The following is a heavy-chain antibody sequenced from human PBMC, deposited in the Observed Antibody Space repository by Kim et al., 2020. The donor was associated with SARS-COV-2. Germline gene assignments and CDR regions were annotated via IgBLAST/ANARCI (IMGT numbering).Heavy chain of an antibody. V-gene: IGHV4-34*01. J-gene: IGHJ6*02. CDR1: GGSFSGYY. Sequence: SETLSLTCAVYGGSFSGYYWSWIRQPPGKGLEWIGEINHSGSTNYNPSLKSRVTISVDTSKNQFSLRLSSVTAADTAVYYCARAPHYYYYGMDVWGQGTT. CDR2: INHSGST. CDR3: ARAPHYYYYGMDV.